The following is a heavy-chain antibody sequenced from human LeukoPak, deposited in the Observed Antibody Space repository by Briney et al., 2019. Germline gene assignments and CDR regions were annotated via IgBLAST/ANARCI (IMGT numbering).Heavy chain of an antibody. CDR1: GFTFSNYG. V-gene: IGHV3-30*03. D-gene: IGHD6-13*01. J-gene: IGHJ4*02. Sequence: PGGSLRLSCAASGFTFSNYGMHWVRQAPGKGLEWVAVISYDGSNEYYADSVKGRFTISRDNSKNTLYLQMNSLRAEDTAVYYGAYSGYRSSWHLSVEDWGQRTIVTVSS. CDR2: ISYDGSNE. CDR3: AYSGYRSSWHLSVED.